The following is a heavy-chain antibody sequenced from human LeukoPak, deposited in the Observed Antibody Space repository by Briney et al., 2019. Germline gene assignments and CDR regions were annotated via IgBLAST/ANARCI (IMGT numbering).Heavy chain of an antibody. CDR1: GFTFSSYW. D-gene: IGHD1-26*01. J-gene: IGHJ4*02. V-gene: IGHV3-7*01. CDR2: IKQDGSEK. CDR3: ARHSYWLAYYFDY. Sequence: PGGSLRLSCAASGFTFSSYWMSWVRQAPGKGLEWVANIKQDGSEKYYVDSVKGRFTISRDNAKNSLYLQMNSLRAEDTAVYYCARHSYWLAYYFDYWGQGTLDTVSS.